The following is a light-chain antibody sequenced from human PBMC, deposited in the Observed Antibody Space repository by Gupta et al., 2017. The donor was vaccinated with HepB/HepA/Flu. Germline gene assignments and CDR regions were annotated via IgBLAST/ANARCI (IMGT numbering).Light chain of an antibody. Sequence: QSALTQPASVSGSPGQSITISCTETSSDVGSYNLVSWYQQHPGKAPKLMIYEVSKRPSGVSNRCSGSKSGNTASLTISGLQAEDEADYYCCSYAGSSYVFGTGTKVTVL. V-gene: IGLV2-23*02. CDR1: SSDVGSYNL. J-gene: IGLJ1*01. CDR3: CSYAGSSYV. CDR2: EVS.